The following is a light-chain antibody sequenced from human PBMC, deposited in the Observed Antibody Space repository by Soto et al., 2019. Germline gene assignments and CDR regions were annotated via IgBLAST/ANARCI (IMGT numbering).Light chain of an antibody. Sequence: DIVLTQSPGTLSLSPGERATLSCRASQSVSSSYLAWYQQKPGQAPRLLIYGASNRATGIPARFSGSGSGTDFTLTISSLEPEDFAVYYCQQRSNWPLTFGGGTKVDIK. CDR3: QQRSNWPLT. CDR2: GAS. CDR1: QSVSSSY. V-gene: IGKV3D-20*02. J-gene: IGKJ4*01.